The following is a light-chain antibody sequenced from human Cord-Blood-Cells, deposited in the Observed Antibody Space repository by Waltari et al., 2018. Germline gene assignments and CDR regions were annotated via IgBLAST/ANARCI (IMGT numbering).Light chain of an antibody. CDR2: DVS. CDR1: SSDVGGYNY. CDR3: SSYTSSSTYV. V-gene: IGLV2-14*01. Sequence: QSALTQPASVSGSPGQSITISCTGTSSDVGGYNYVPWYQQHPGKAPKLMIYDVSKRPSGVSNRFSRSKSGNTASLTISGLQAEDEADYYCSSYTSSSTYVFGTGTKVTVL. J-gene: IGLJ1*01.